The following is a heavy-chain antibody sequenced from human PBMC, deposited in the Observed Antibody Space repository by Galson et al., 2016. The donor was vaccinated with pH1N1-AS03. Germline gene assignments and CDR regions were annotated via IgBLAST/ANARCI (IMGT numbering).Heavy chain of an antibody. CDR1: GASINSGTYY. D-gene: IGHD3-22*01. V-gene: IGHV4-61*02. CDR3: VRGHYDNSGHYYAWFDP. Sequence: LTCTVSGASINSGTYYWNWIRQPAGKGLEWIGRIYHNGATDYNPSLMSRVTISVDTSKTQFSLKLSSVSAADTAVYYCVRGHYDNSGHYYAWFDPWGQGTLVTVSS. J-gene: IGHJ5*02. CDR2: IYHNGAT.